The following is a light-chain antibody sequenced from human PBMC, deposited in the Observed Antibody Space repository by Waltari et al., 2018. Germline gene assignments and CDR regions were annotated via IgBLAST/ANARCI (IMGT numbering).Light chain of an antibody. CDR2: AAS. Sequence: ETQMTQSPSTLSASAGDRVTITCRASESISSWLAWYQQKPGRAPKLLVYAASSLERGVPSRFSGGGFGTEFTLTISGLQPDDFATYYCQQYAGSPWTFGQGTKVEIK. CDR3: QQYAGSPWT. CDR1: ESISSW. J-gene: IGKJ1*01. V-gene: IGKV1-5*03.